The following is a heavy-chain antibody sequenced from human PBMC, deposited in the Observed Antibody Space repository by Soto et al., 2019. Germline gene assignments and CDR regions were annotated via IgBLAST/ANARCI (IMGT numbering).Heavy chain of an antibody. J-gene: IGHJ3*01. D-gene: IGHD1-7*01. Sequence: PGGSLRLSCAASEFTFTSYWMHWVRQSPGKGLVWVSRISGDGSSTSYADSVGGRFTISRDNAKNTVYLQMDSLRAEDTAVYYCARSLPGTYGAFDLWGQGTMVTVSS. CDR1: EFTFTSYW. CDR2: ISGDGSST. V-gene: IGHV3-74*01. CDR3: ARSLPGTYGAFDL.